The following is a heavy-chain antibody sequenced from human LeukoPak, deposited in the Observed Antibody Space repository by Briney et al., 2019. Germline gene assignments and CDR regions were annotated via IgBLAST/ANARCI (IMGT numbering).Heavy chain of an antibody. CDR1: GFIFSSYD. CDR3: ARGESFAFDV. Sequence: PGGSLRLSFVGSGFIFSSYDMGWVRQAPGKGLEWVSSISRAGDRTYYEDSVKGRFTISRDNSRNTMYLQMNSLRAEDTAVYYCARGESFAFDVWGQGTMVTVSS. V-gene: IGHV3-23*01. CDR2: ISRAGDRT. J-gene: IGHJ3*01.